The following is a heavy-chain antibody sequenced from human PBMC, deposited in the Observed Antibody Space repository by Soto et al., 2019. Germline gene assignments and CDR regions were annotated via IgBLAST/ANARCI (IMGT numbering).Heavy chain of an antibody. CDR3: AKGAISGYEPYNWFDP. CDR2: ISWNSGSI. V-gene: IGHV3-9*01. CDR1: GFTFDDYA. D-gene: IGHD5-12*01. J-gene: IGHJ5*02. Sequence: GGSLRLSCAASGFTFDDYAMHWVRQAPGKGLEWVSGISWNSGSIGYADSVKGRFTISRDNAKNSLYPQMSSLRAEDTALYYCAKGAISGYEPYNWFDPWGQGTLVTSPQ.